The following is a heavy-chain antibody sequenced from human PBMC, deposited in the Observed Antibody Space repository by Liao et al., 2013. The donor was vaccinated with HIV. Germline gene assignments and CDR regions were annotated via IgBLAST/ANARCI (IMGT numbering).Heavy chain of an antibody. Sequence: QVQLHQWGAGLLKPSETLSLTCAVNGGSFSDYSWNWIRHFPGKGLEWIGEINHGGSTNYNPSLKSRVIISIDTFKNQFSLRLSSVTAADTAMYYCTRGSRGTVTPFQYWGLGTLVTVSS. J-gene: IGHJ1*01. CDR3: TRGSRGTVTPFQY. CDR1: GGSFSDYS. D-gene: IGHD4-17*01. V-gene: IGHV4-34*01. CDR2: INHGGST.